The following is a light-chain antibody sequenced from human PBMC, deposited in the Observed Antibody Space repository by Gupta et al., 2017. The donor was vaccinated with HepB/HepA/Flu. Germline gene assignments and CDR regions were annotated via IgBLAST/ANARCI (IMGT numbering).Light chain of an antibody. Sequence: QSALTQPHSASGSPGQSLAISCIGTSSAIGNNYNSVSWFQQHPHKAPRLLIYEVRKRPSGVLDRFSGSTSGTTTSLTVCGHQDEDDDHYYISSYEHSDIVVFGGGTKLTVL. J-gene: IGLJ2*01. CDR2: EVR. CDR1: SSAIGNNYNS. V-gene: IGLV2-8*01. CDR3: SSYEHSDIVV.